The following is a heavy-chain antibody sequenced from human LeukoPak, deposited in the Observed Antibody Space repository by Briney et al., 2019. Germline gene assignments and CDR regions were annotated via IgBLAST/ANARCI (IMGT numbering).Heavy chain of an antibody. J-gene: IGHJ4*02. V-gene: IGHV3-23*01. D-gene: IGHD4-17*01. CDR3: AKVEYGVYPDY. CDR2: ISGSGGST. Sequence: GGSLRLSCAASGFTFSSHTMNWVRQAPGEGLEWVSAISGSGGSTYYADSVKGRFTISRDNSKNTLYLQMNSLRAEHTAVYYCAKVEYGVYPDYWGQGTLPTVSS. CDR1: GFTFSSHT.